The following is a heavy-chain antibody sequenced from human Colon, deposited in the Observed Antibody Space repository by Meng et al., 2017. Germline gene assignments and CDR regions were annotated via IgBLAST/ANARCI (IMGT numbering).Heavy chain of an antibody. D-gene: IGHD5-18*01. CDR1: GFTFDDYA. CDR3: AKDRGYSPMGRFDY. J-gene: IGHJ4*02. V-gene: IGHV3-9*01. CDR2: ISWNSGSI. Sequence: GGSLRLSCAASGFTFDDYAMHWVRQAPGKGLAWVSGISWNSGSIGYADSVKGRFTISRDNAKNSLYLQMNSLRAEDTALYYCAKDRGYSPMGRFDYWGQGTLVTVSS.